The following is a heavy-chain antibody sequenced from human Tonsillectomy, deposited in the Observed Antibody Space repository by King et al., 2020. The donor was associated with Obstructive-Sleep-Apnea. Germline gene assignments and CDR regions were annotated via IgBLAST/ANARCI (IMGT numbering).Heavy chain of an antibody. D-gene: IGHD6-6*01. J-gene: IGHJ6*02. CDR3: ARIPEYRSPSQDFYYYYCGMDV. Sequence: VTLKESGPALVKPTQTLTLTCTFSGFSLSTSGMCVSWIRQPPGKALEWLSLIDWDDDKYYSTSLKTRLTISKDTSKNQVALTMTNMDPVDTATYYCARIPEYRSPSQDFYYYYCGMDVWGQGTTVTVSS. CDR1: GFSLSTSGMC. CDR2: IDWDDDK. V-gene: IGHV2-70*01.